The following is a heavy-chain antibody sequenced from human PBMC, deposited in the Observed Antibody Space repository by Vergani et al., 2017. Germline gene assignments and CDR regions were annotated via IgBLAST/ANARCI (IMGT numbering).Heavy chain of an antibody. D-gene: IGHD5/OR15-5a*01. CDR1: GFTFSTFG. J-gene: IGHJ4*02. V-gene: IGHV3-30*02. CDR2: IRYDGSNK. Sequence: QVQLVESGGGVVQPGGSLRLSCAASGFTFSTFGMHWVRQAPGKELEWLACIRYDGSNKYYADSVKGRFTISRDNSKNTVYVQMSSLRSEDTAVYYCAKERDAREDRLPDYWGQGTLVTVSS. CDR3: AKERDAREDRLPDY.